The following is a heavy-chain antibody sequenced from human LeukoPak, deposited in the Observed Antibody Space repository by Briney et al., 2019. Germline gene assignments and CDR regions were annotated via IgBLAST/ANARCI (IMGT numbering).Heavy chain of an antibody. CDR3: ARDNYGHDC. V-gene: IGHV3-30-3*01. J-gene: IGHJ4*02. D-gene: IGHD3-10*01. Sequence: PGRSLRLSCAASGFXFGTYAIHWVRQAPGKGLEWVAVISYDGINEYYADSVKGRFTISRDNSKNTLYLQMNSLRAEDTAVYYCARDNYGHDCWGQGTLVTVSS. CDR1: GFXFGTYA. CDR2: ISYDGINE.